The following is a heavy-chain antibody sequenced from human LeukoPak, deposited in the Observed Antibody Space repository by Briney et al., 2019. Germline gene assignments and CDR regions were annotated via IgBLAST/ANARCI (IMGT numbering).Heavy chain of an antibody. D-gene: IGHD6-13*01. Sequence: SETLSLTCTVSGGSISSYYWSWIRQPPGKGLEWIGYIYYSGSTNYNPSLKSRVTISVDTSKNQFSLKLSSATAADTAVYYCARESGGINMKNTGWGNWFDPWAREPWSPSPQ. CDR1: GGSISSYY. CDR3: ARESGGINMKNTGWGNWFDP. V-gene: IGHV4-59*01. CDR2: IYYSGST. J-gene: IGHJ5*02.